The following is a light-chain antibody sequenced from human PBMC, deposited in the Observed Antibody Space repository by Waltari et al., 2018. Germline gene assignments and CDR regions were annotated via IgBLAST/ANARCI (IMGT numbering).Light chain of an antibody. Sequence: EIVMTQSPATLSVSPWDRAALSCRASQSIHDSVAWYQQKPVQAHRLLIYGASTRSTGIPSRFRGSGSGTEFTLSISSLQTEDFGVYYCQQYNVWPPITFGQGTRLEIK. CDR1: QSIHDS. CDR2: GAS. J-gene: IGKJ5*01. CDR3: QQYNVWPPIT. V-gene: IGKV3-15*01.